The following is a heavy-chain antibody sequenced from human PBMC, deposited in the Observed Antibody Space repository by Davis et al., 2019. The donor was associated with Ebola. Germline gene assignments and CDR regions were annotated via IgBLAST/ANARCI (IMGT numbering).Heavy chain of an antibody. CDR2: VSASGVDT. CDR3: AKGRSEAATGPTREFDY. D-gene: IGHD6-13*01. V-gene: IGHV3-23*01. CDR1: GFTSNTYW. Sequence: PGGSLRLSCAASGFTSNTYWMSWVRQAPGKGLEWASVVSASGVDTFYADSVKGRFTISRDNSKNTLNVQMDSLRAEDTAMYYCAKGRSEAATGPTREFDYWGQGTLVTVSS. J-gene: IGHJ4*02.